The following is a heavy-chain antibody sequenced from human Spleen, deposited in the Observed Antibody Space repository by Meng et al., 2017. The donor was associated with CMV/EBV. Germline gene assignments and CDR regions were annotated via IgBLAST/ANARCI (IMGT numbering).Heavy chain of an antibody. V-gene: IGHV3-20*03. D-gene: IGHD6-19*01. Sequence: ASGFRFDDYAMSWVRQAPGKGLEWVSNVNWNGGYTTYADSVKGRFTVSRDNAKNSLYLQMNSLRAEDTAFYYCARATGYSTGWTDYWGQGTLVTVSS. CDR1: GFRFDDYA. J-gene: IGHJ4*02. CDR3: ARATGYSTGWTDY. CDR2: VNWNGGYT.